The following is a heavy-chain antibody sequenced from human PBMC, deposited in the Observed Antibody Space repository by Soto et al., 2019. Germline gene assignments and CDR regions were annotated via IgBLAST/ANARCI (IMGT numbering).Heavy chain of an antibody. Sequence: SETLSLTCTVSGGSISSYYWIWIRQPPVNGLEFIGYIYYIFSTNYNPSLKSRFTISLYTSKNHFSLKLTSVTAADTSVYYCARHKRVGPWDYWGQGTLVTVSS. J-gene: IGHJ4*02. V-gene: IGHV4-59*08. CDR2: IYYIFST. CDR1: GGSISSYY. D-gene: IGHD1-26*01. CDR3: ARHKRVGPWDY.